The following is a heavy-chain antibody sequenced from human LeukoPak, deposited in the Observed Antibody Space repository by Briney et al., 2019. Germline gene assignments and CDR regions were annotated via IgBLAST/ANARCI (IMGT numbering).Heavy chain of an antibody. V-gene: IGHV1-46*01. Sequence: ASVKVSCKAFGYTFTSNYMHWVRQAPGQGPEWMGVISPSGGSTTYAQKFQGRVTMTRDMSTSTVYMELSSLRSEDTAVYYCASGRGSSSWYIYWGQGTLVTVSS. CDR1: GYTFTSNY. J-gene: IGHJ4*02. D-gene: IGHD6-13*01. CDR2: ISPSGGST. CDR3: ASGRGSSSWYIY.